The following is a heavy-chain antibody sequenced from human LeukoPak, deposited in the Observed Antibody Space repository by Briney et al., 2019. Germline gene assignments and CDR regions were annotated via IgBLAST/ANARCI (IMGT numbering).Heavy chain of an antibody. CDR1: GGSISSGGYY. V-gene: IGHV4-31*03. D-gene: IGHD4-17*01. CDR2: IYYSGST. CDR3: ARDDYGDYVFDY. J-gene: IGHJ4*02. Sequence: SETPSLTCTVSGGSISSGGYYWSWIRQHPGKGLEWIGYIYYSGSTYYNPSLKSRVTISVDTSKNQFSLKLSSVTAADTAVYYCARDDYGDYVFDYWGQGTLVTVSS.